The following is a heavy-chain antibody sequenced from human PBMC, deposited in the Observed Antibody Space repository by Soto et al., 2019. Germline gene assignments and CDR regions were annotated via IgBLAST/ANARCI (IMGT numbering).Heavy chain of an antibody. CDR3: ARSGNEGGVDY. V-gene: IGHV6-1*01. CDR2: TYYRSKWYN. J-gene: IGHJ4*02. CDR1: GDSVSSKSAA. Sequence: PTLSLTCAISGDSVSSKSAAWNWSRQSPSRGLEWLGRTYYRSKWYNEYAVSVKSRIIINPDTSNNQFSLQLNSLTPEDTSVYYCARSGNEGGVDYWGQGTLVTVSS. D-gene: IGHD3-10*01.